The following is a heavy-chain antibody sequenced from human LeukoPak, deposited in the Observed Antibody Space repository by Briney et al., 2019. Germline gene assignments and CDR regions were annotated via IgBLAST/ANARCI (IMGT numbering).Heavy chain of an antibody. J-gene: IGHJ3*02. CDR2: ISSSSSYI. CDR3: ARAKGAFDI. CDR1: GFTFSSYA. V-gene: IGHV3-21*01. Sequence: SGGSLRLSCAASGFTFSSYAMSWVRQAAGKGLEWVSSISSSSSYIYYADSVKGRFTISRDNAKNSLYLQMNSLRAEDTAVYYCARAKGAFDIWGQGTMVTVSS.